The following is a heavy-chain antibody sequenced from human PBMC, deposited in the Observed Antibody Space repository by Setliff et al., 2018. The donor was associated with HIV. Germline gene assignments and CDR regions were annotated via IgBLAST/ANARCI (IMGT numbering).Heavy chain of an antibody. J-gene: IGHJ4*02. Sequence: SETLSLTCTVSGGSISSNYWSWIRQPPGKGLEWIGYIYYSGSTDYNPSLKSRVTISIDTSKNQFSLNLRSVTDADTAVYYCASLYSRNWGQGTLVTVSS. CDR3: ASLYSRN. D-gene: IGHD6-13*01. CDR1: GGSISSNY. CDR2: IYYSGST. V-gene: IGHV4-59*08.